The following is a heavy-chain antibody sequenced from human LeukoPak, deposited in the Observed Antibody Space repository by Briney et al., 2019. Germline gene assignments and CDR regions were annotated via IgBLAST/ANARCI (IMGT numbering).Heavy chain of an antibody. CDR2: ISSSSSYI. Sequence: GGSLRLSCAASGFTFRSYSMNWVRQAPGKGLEWVSSISSSSSYIYYADSVKGRFTISRDNAKNSLYLQMNSLRAEDTAVYYCARGAMVEYYYYYMDVWGKGTTVTVSS. V-gene: IGHV3-21*01. D-gene: IGHD5-18*01. J-gene: IGHJ6*03. CDR3: ARGAMVEYYYYYMDV. CDR1: GFTFRSYS.